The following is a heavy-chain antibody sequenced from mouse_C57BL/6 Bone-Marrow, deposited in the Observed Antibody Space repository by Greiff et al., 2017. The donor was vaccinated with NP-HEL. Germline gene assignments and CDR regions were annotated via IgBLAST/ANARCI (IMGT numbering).Heavy chain of an antibody. CDR2: ISSGSSTI. J-gene: IGHJ3*01. Sequence: EVQLQESGGGLVKPGGSLKLSCAASGFTFSDYGMHWVRQAPEKGLEWVAYISSGSSTIYYADTVKGRFTISRDNAKNTLFLQMTSLRSEDTAMYYCARPGGSSLLAYWGQGTLVTVSA. CDR1: GFTFSDYG. CDR3: ARPGGSSLLAY. V-gene: IGHV5-17*01. D-gene: IGHD1-1*01.